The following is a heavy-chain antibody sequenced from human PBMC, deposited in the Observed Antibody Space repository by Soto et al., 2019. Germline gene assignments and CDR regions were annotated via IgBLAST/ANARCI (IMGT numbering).Heavy chain of an antibody. D-gene: IGHD3-22*01. CDR3: ARELLFYDSDGFSWDDAFDI. J-gene: IGHJ3*02. CDR2: IYQSGST. CDR1: GGSLSSSAYS. Sequence: QMHLQESGSGLVKPSQTLSLTCAVSGGSLSSSAYSWSWIRQPPGKGLEWIGFIYQSGSTYYNPSLKSRVTVSLDRPKNQFSVKLGSVTAADTAVYYCARELLFYDSDGFSWDDAFDIWGQGTMVTVSS. V-gene: IGHV4-30-2*01.